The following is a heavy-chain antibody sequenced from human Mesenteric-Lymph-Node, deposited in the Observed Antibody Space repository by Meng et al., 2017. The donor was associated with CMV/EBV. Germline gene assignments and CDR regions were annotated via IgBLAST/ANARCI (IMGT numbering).Heavy chain of an antibody. CDR1: GCSISSSSYY. D-gene: IGHD3-22*01. CDR2: IYYSGST. Sequence: QLQLQESGPGLVKPSETLSLTCTVSGCSISSSSYYWGWIRQPPGKGLEWIGSIYYSGSTYYNPSLKSRVTLSVDTSKNQFSLKLSSVTAADTAVYYCARDGDYYDSSGYNPFDYWGQGTLVTVSS. CDR3: ARDGDYYDSSGYNPFDY. V-gene: IGHV4-39*07. J-gene: IGHJ4*02.